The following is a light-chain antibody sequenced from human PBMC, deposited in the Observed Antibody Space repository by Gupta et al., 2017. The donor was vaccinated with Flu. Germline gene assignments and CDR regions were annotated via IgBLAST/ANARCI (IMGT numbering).Light chain of an antibody. CDR2: LGS. Sequence: DVVMTQSPLSLPVTPGEPASISCRSSQNLLHSDGKHYLDWYLQRPGQSPQLLIYLGSNRASGVPDRFTGSASGTDFTLRISRVEAEDVGVYYCMQAEQTPFTFGPGTKLDLK. V-gene: IGKV2-28*01. CDR3: MQAEQTPFT. CDR1: QNLLHSDGKHY. J-gene: IGKJ3*01.